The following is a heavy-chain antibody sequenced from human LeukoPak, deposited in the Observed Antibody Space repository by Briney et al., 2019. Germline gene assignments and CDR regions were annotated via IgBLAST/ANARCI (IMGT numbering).Heavy chain of an antibody. V-gene: IGHV4-4*07. J-gene: IGHJ6*03. CDR2: IYTSGST. Sequence: SDTLSLTCTVSGGSLSSYYWSWLPQPAGEGLECIGRIYTSGSTNYNPSLKSLVTILVDTSKNQFSLKLSSVTAADTAVYDCARDYGSPKYYYYMDVWGKGTTVTVSS. CDR1: GGSLSSYY. CDR3: ARDYGSPKYYYYMDV. D-gene: IGHD4-17*01.